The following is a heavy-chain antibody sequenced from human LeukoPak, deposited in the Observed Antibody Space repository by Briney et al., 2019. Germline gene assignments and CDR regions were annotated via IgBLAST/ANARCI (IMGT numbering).Heavy chain of an antibody. V-gene: IGHV3-53*01. Sequence: GGSLRLSCAASGFTVSSNYMSWVRQAPGKGLEWVSIIYDSGDTYYADSVKGRFTISRDNSKNTLYLQMNRLRDEDTAVYYCANNEARAMALCLNWGQGTLVIVSS. D-gene: IGHD5-18*01. CDR2: IYDSGDT. J-gene: IGHJ4*02. CDR3: ANNEARAMALCLN. CDR1: GFTVSSNY.